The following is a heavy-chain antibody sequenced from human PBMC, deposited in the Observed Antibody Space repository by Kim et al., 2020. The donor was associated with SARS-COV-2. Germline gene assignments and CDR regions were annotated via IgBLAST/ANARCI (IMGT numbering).Heavy chain of an antibody. J-gene: IGHJ4*02. Sequence: ASVKVSCKASSYTFTSHTFSWVRQAPGQGLEWMGWISAYNGNTNYAQKFQGRVTMTTDTSTSTAYMDLRSLRSDDTAVYYCARDRGSGWYDYWGQGTLGT. V-gene: IGHV1-18*01. CDR2: ISAYNGNT. CDR3: ARDRGSGWYDY. D-gene: IGHD6-19*01. CDR1: SYTFTSHT.